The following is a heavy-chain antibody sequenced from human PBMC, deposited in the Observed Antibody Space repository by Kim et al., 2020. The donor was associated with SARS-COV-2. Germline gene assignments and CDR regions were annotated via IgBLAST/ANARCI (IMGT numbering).Heavy chain of an antibody. D-gene: IGHD5-18*01. CDR3: AKCQYSYGSDAFDI. V-gene: IGHV3-23*01. J-gene: IGHJ3*02. CDR1: GFTFSNYA. CDR2: IRGGGANP. Sequence: GGSLRLSCAASGFTFSNYAMNWVRQAPGKELEWVSGIRGGGANPKYADSVKGRFTISRDNSKNTLYLQMNSLRGDDTALYYCAKCQYSYGSDAFDIWGQG.